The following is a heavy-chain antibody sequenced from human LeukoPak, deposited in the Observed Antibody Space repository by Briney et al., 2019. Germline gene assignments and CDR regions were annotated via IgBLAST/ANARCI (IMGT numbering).Heavy chain of an antibody. CDR2: IYYSGST. D-gene: IGHD3-22*01. CDR1: GGSISSYY. V-gene: IGHV4-59*01. Sequence: SETLSLTCTVSGGSISSYYWSWIRQPPGKGLEWIGYIYYSGSTNYNPSLKSRVTISVDTSKNQFSLKLSSVTAADTAVYYCARSWGYYDSSGYYYYFDYWGQGTLVTVSS. J-gene: IGHJ4*02. CDR3: ARSWGYYDSSGYYYYFDY.